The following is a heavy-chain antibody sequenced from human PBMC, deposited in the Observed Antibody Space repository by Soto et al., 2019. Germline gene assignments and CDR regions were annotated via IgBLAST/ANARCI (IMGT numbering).Heavy chain of an antibody. J-gene: IGHJ3*02. D-gene: IGHD4-17*01. CDR1: GYTFTSYY. Sequence: ASVKVSCKASGYTFTSYYMHWVRQAPGQGLEWMGIINPSGGRTSYAQKFQGRVTMTRDTSTSTVYMELSSLRSEDTAVYYCARVRVTLTVKTTGDAFDIWGQGTLVTVSS. CDR2: INPSGGRT. CDR3: ARVRVTLTVKTTGDAFDI. V-gene: IGHV1-46*01.